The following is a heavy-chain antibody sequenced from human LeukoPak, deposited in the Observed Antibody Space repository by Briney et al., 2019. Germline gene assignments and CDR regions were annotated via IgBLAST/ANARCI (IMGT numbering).Heavy chain of an antibody. CDR2: INPDGGNT. J-gene: IGHJ3*02. CDR3: ARIRDGYNDAYDI. Sequence: ASVKVSCKASGYTFTNSYIHWVRQAPGQVLEWMALINPDGGNTNYAQNFQGRVTLTRDTSTSTVYMELSSLRSEDTAIYYCARIRDGYNDAYDIWGQGTVVTVPS. CDR1: GYTFTNSY. D-gene: IGHD5-24*01. V-gene: IGHV1-46*01.